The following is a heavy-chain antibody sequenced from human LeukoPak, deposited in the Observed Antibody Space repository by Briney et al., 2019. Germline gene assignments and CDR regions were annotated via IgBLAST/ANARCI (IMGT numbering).Heavy chain of an antibody. J-gene: IGHJ6*03. D-gene: IGHD3-10*01. CDR3: GRVSHSWVGGYYYYHMDV. CDR2: IKQDGSEK. Sequence: GGSLRLSCAASGFTFSSYWMSWVRQAPGKGLEWVANIKQDGSEKYYVDPVKGRFTISRDNAKNSLYLQMNSLRAEDTAVYYCGRVSHSWVGGYYYYHMDVWGKGTTVTVSS. V-gene: IGHV3-7*01. CDR1: GFTFSSYW.